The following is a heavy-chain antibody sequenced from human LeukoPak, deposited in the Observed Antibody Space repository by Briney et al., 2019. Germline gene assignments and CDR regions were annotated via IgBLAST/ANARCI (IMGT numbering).Heavy chain of an antibody. CDR1: GYTFTGYY. Sequence: ASVKVSCKASGYTFTGYYMHWVRQAPGQGLEWMGWINPNSGGTNYAQKFQGRVTMTTDTSISTAYMELSRLRSDDTAVYYCARDLAGRRYCSSTSCYTPDYWGQGTLVTVSS. CDR2: INPNSGGT. D-gene: IGHD2-2*02. J-gene: IGHJ4*02. V-gene: IGHV1-2*02. CDR3: ARDLAGRRYCSSTSCYTPDY.